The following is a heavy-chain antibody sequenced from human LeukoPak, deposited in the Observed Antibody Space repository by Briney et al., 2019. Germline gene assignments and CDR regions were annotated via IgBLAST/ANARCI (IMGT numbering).Heavy chain of an antibody. CDR3: ARAGSTSCYGCGDGYFDY. Sequence: SGGSLRLSCAASGFTFSSYGMHWVRQAPGKGLEWVAVISYDGSNKYYADSVKGRFTISRDNSKNTLYLQMNSLRAEDTAVYYCARAGSTSCYGCGDGYFDYWGQGTLVTVSS. J-gene: IGHJ4*02. CDR2: ISYDGSNK. D-gene: IGHD2-2*01. V-gene: IGHV3-30*03. CDR1: GFTFSSYG.